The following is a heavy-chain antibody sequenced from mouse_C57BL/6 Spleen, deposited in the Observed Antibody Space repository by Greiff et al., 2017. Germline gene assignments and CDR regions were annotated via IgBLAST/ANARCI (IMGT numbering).Heavy chain of an antibody. CDR1: GYAFSSSW. V-gene: IGHV1-82*01. J-gene: IGHJ2*01. Sequence: VQLQQSGPELVKPGASVKISCKASGYAFSSSWMNWVKQRPGKGLEWIGRIYPGDGDTNYNGKFKGKATLTADKSSSTAYMQLSSLTSEDSAVYFCARSRNWDEEDYFDYWGQGTTLTVSS. CDR3: ARSRNWDEEDYFDY. D-gene: IGHD4-1*01. CDR2: IYPGDGDT.